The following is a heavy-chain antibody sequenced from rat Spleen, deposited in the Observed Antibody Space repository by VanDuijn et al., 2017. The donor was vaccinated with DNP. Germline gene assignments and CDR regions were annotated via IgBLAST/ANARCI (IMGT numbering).Heavy chain of an antibody. CDR3: ARHPLYGGYMYFDS. CDR2: ISYDGGST. D-gene: IGHD1-11*01. CDR1: GFTFSDYY. Sequence: EVQLVESGGGSVQPGRSLKLSCAASGFTFSDYYMAWVRQAPTKGLEWVAYISYDGGSTYYGDSVKGRFTISRDNGKNSLYLHMDSLKSEDTATYYCARHPLYGGYMYFDSWGQGVMVTVSS. V-gene: IGHV5-22*01. J-gene: IGHJ2*01.